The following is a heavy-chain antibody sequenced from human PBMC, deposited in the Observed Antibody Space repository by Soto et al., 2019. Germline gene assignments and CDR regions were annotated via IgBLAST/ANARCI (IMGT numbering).Heavy chain of an antibody. V-gene: IGHV3-30*19. J-gene: IGHJ1*01. D-gene: IGHD3-16*01. Sequence: QVELVESGGGVVQPGTSLRLSCVGSGFTFRSYVIHWVRQAPGMGLEWVALTSYDGSGKYYGDSVRGRFTISRDNSRNTVDLQMDSLRLEDTALYYCARWGTTGGLDVWGQGTLVSVSS. CDR2: TSYDGSGK. CDR1: GFTFRSYV. CDR3: ARWGTTGGLDV.